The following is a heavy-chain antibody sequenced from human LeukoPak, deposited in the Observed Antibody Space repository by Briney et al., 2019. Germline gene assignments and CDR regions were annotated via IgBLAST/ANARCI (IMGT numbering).Heavy chain of an antibody. D-gene: IGHD3-3*01. CDR2: FCYSGST. J-gene: IGHJ4*02. Sequence: SETLSLTCTVSGGYISSSNYCWGWIRQPPGKGLEWIGTFCYSGSTYYNPSLKSRVTISVDTSKNQFSLKLSSVTAADTAVYYCARHLAPDFWTYDYWGQGTLVTVSS. V-gene: IGHV4-39*01. CDR1: GGYISSSNYC. CDR3: ARHLAPDFWTYDY.